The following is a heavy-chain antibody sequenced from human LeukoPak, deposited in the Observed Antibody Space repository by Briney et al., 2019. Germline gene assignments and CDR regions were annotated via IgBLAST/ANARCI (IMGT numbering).Heavy chain of an antibody. D-gene: IGHD3-16*01. CDR3: ARDGVNFDY. V-gene: IGHV3-21*01. CDR1: GFTFSNYG. CDR2: ISSSSSYI. Sequence: GGSLRLSCAASGFTFSNYGMHWVCQAPGKGVEWVSSISSSSSYIYYADSVKGRFTISRDNAKNSLYLQMNSLRAEDTAVYYCARDGVNFDYWGQGTLVTVSS. J-gene: IGHJ4*02.